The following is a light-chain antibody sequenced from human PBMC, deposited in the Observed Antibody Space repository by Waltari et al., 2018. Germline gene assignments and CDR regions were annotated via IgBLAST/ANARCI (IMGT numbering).Light chain of an antibody. CDR3: QQYYSTPYT. V-gene: IGKV4-1*01. J-gene: IGKJ2*01. CDR1: QSVLYSSNNMNY. Sequence: DIVMTQSPDSLAVSLGERATINCKSSQSVLYSSNNMNYLAWYQQKPGQPPKLLIYWASTRESGVPDRFSGSWSGTDFTLTISSLQAEDVAVYYCQQYYSTPYTFGQGTKLEIK. CDR2: WAS.